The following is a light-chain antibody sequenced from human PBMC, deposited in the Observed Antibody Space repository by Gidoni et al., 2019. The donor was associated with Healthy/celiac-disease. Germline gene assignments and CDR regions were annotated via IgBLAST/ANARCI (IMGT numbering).Light chain of an antibody. CDR3: QQYNSYPWT. CDR1: QSISSW. V-gene: IGKV1-5*03. CDR2: KAS. Sequence: LQMPQSPSTLSASVGDSVTITCRASQSISSWLAWYQQKPGKAPKLLIYKASSLESGVPSRFSGSGSGTEFTLTISSLQPDDFATYYCQQYNSYPWTFXQXTKVEIK. J-gene: IGKJ1*01.